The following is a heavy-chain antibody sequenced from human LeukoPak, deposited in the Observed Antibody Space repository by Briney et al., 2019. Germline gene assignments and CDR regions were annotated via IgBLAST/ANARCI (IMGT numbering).Heavy chain of an antibody. J-gene: IGHJ4*03. Sequence: SETLSLTCTVSGGSISSYYWSWIRQPPGKGLEWIGYIYYSGSTNYNPSLKSRVTISVDTSKNQFSLKLSSVTAADTAVFYCAREYSGSYREFDYWGQGTTVTVSP. CDR2: IYYSGST. V-gene: IGHV4-59*01. CDR3: AREYSGSYREFDY. D-gene: IGHD1-26*01. CDR1: GGSISSYY.